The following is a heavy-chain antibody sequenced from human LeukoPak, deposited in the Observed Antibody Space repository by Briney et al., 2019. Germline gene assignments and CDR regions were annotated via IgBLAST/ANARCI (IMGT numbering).Heavy chain of an antibody. CDR1: GGSISSGGYS. D-gene: IGHD5-18*01. CDR3: ARVPRFYHTYRYYYYGMDV. V-gene: IGHV4-30-2*01. CDR2: INHSGST. Sequence: PSETLSLTCAVSGGSISSGGYSWSWIRQPPGKGLEWIGYINHSGSTNYNPSLKSRVTISVDTSKNQFSLKLSSVTAADTAVYYCARVPRFYHTYRYYYYGMDVWGQGTTVTVSS. J-gene: IGHJ6*02.